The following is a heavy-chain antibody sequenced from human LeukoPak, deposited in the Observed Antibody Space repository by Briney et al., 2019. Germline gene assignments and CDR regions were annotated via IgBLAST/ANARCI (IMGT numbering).Heavy chain of an antibody. CDR1: GGSISSYY. CDR3: ARAGSSSWYEIGYYYYYMDV. CDR2: IYHSGST. J-gene: IGHJ6*03. V-gene: IGHV4-38-2*02. Sequence: PSETLSLTCTVSGGSISSYYWSWIRQPPGKGLEWIGSIYHSGSTYYNPSLKSRVTISVDTSKNQFSLKLSSVTAADTAVYYCARAGSSSWYEIGYYYYYMDVWGKGTTVTVSS. D-gene: IGHD6-13*01.